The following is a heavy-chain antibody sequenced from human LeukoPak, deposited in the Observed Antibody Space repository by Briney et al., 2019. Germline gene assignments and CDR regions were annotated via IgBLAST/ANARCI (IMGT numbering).Heavy chain of an antibody. CDR3: ARAQLEQLWLLFDY. V-gene: IGHV1-69*04. J-gene: IGHJ4*02. Sequence: SVKVSCKASGGTFSSYAISWVRQAPGQGLEWMGRIIPILGIANYAQKFQGRVTITADKSTSTAYMELSSLRSEDTAVYYCARAQLEQLWLLFDYWGQGTLVTVSS. D-gene: IGHD5-18*01. CDR1: GGTFSSYA. CDR2: IIPILGIA.